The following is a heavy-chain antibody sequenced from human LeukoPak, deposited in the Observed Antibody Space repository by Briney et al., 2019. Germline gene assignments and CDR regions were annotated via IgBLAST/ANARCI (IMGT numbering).Heavy chain of an antibody. CDR1: GFTFSSYA. V-gene: IGHV3-23*01. Sequence: GGSLRLSCAASGFTFSSYAMSWVRQAPGKGLEWVSGISGSGGTTYYADSVKGRFTISRDNSKNTLFLQMNSLRAEDTAVYYCAKTVYDSSGYYLYYFDYWGQGTMVTVSS. CDR2: ISGSGGTT. J-gene: IGHJ4*03. CDR3: AKTVYDSSGYYLYYFDY. D-gene: IGHD3-22*01.